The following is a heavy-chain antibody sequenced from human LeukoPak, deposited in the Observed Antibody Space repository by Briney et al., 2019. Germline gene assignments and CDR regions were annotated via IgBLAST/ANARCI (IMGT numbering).Heavy chain of an antibody. Sequence: GESLKTSCKGSGYSFTSYWIGWVRQMPGKGLEWMGIIYPGDSDTRYSPSFQGQVTISADKSISTAYLQWSSLRASDTAMYYCARPRGSVTYYFDYWGQGTLVTVSS. J-gene: IGHJ4*02. CDR1: GYSFTSYW. V-gene: IGHV5-51*01. CDR3: ARPRGSVTYYFDY. CDR2: IYPGDSDT. D-gene: IGHD5/OR15-5a*01.